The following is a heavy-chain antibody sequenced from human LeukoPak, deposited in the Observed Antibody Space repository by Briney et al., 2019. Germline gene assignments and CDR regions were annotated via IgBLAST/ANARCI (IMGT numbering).Heavy chain of an antibody. CDR3: GRDWGLRFHQGGFDY. V-gene: IGHV1-2*06. J-gene: IGHJ4*02. D-gene: IGHD3-3*01. CDR1: GYNFAGYY. CDR2: INPRDGET. Sequence: ASVKVSCKASGYNFAGYYIHWVRQAPGQGLEWMGRINPRDGETNFAQKFQGRVTMTRDMSISTAYMELSGLRSDDTAVYYCGRDWGLRFHQGGFDYWGQGTLVTVSS.